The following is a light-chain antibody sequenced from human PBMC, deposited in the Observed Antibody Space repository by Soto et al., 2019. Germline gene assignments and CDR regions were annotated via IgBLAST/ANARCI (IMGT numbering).Light chain of an antibody. Sequence: IVLTQSPATLSVSPGERATLYCRASQTTYRHCAWYQQKPGQAPKLLIYSTSTRATGVPDRFSGSGSGTEFALTISSLQSEDSVIYYCQQNTAWPLTFGQGTEVEI. CDR3: QQNTAWPLT. V-gene: IGKV3-15*01. CDR2: STS. J-gene: IGKJ1*01. CDR1: QTTYRH.